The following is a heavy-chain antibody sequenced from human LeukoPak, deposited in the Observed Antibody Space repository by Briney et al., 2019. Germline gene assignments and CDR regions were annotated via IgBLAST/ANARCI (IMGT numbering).Heavy chain of an antibody. V-gene: IGHV1-8*01. Sequence: ASVKVSCKASGYTFTSCDINWVRQATGQGLERMGWMKPNSGNTGYGQSFQGRITMTRDISIGTAYMELSNLTSEDTAIYYCTRGSSGRRDNWGQGTLVTVSA. CDR3: TRGSSGRRDN. CDR2: MKPNSGNT. J-gene: IGHJ4*02. CDR1: GYTFTSCD. D-gene: IGHD6-19*01.